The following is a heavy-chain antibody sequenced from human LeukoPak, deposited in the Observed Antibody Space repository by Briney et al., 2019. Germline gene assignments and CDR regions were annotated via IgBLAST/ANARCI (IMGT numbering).Heavy chain of an antibody. V-gene: IGHV1-18*01. Sequence: ASVKVSCKASGYTFTSYGITWVRQAPGQGLEWMGWISAHNGNTNYAQKVQGRITMTTDTSTSTGYMELRSLRSEDTAVYYCARLQRQLVLVSIFDYWGQGTLVTVSS. J-gene: IGHJ4*02. CDR1: GYTFTSYG. D-gene: IGHD6-6*01. CDR2: ISAHNGNT. CDR3: ARLQRQLVLVSIFDY.